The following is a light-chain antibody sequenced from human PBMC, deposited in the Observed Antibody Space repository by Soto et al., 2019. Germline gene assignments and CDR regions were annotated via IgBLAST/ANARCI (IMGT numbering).Light chain of an antibody. Sequence: DIQMTQSPSSLSASGGDTVTITCRASQGISNDLAWYHQRPGGVPKVLIYAAFALQSGVPSGFSGSGSGTHFTLTISSLQPEDLGNYYCQSYYNAPPWTFGPGTKAEI. CDR2: AAF. V-gene: IGKV1-27*01. J-gene: IGKJ1*01. CDR1: QGISND. CDR3: QSYYNAPPWT.